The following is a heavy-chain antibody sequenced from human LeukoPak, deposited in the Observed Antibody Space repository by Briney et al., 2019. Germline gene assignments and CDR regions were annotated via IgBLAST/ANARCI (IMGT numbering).Heavy chain of an antibody. Sequence: KTSETLSLTCTVSGGSISSYYWSWIRQPPGKGLEWIGYIYYSGSNNYNPSLKSRVTISVDTSKNQFSLKLSSVTAADTAVYYCARGRSYDFWSGYYRRYYYYMDVWGKGTTVTVSS. CDR1: GGSISSYY. D-gene: IGHD3-3*01. CDR3: ARGRSYDFWSGYYRRYYYYMDV. V-gene: IGHV4-59*12. J-gene: IGHJ6*03. CDR2: IYYSGSN.